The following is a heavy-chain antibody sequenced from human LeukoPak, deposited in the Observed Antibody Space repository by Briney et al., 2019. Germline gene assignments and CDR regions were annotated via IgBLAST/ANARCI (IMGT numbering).Heavy chain of an antibody. J-gene: IGHJ4*02. V-gene: IGHV3-48*03. CDR2: ISSSGRTI. Sequence: GGSLRLSCAASGFTFSSFEMIWARQAPGKGLEWVSHISSSGRTIYYADSVKGRFTISRDNAKNSLYLQMNSLRAEDTAVYYCARDGLVGANAGDYWGQGTLVTVSS. CDR1: GFTFSSFE. CDR3: ARDGLVGANAGDY. D-gene: IGHD1-26*01.